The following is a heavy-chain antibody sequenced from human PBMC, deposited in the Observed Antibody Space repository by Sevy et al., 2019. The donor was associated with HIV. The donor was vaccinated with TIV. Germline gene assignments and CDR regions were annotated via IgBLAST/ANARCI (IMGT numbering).Heavy chain of an antibody. J-gene: IGHJ5*02. CDR3: ARQGVIAELDR. CDR2: IRNKADSYET. CDR1: GFNFNIAA. V-gene: IGHV3-73*01. Sequence: GGSLRLSCAASGFNFNIAAIHWVRQASGKGLEWAARIRNKADSYETEYRESVRGRFTISRDDSRNMAYLQMNSLKTEDTAVYYCARQGVIAELDRWGQGTLVTVSS. D-gene: IGHD6-13*01.